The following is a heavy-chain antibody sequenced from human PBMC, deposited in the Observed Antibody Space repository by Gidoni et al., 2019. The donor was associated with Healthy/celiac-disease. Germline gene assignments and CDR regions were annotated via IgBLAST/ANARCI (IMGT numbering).Heavy chain of an antibody. CDR3: AREVADYDSSGLDY. J-gene: IGHJ4*02. CDR2: ISPIFGTA. D-gene: IGHD3-22*01. V-gene: IGHV1-69*01. Sequence: QVQLVQSGAEVKKPASSVKVSCKASGGTFSSYAISWVRQAPGQGLECLGGISPIFGTANSAQKFQGRVTITADESTSTAYMELSSLRSEDTAVYYCAREVADYDSSGLDYWGQGTLVTVSS. CDR1: GGTFSSYA.